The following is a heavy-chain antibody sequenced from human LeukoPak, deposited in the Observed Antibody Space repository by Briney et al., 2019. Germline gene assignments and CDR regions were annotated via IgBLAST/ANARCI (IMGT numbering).Heavy chain of an antibody. CDR3: ARVRQWEILGAFDL. V-gene: IGHV4-34*01. J-gene: IGHJ3*01. CDR2: INHTGST. Sequence: SETLSLTCAVYGESFTTFYWGWIRQTPGKGLEWIGEINHTGSTNYNPSLKSRLSISVDTSKNQFSLKLTSVTAADTAVYYCARVRQWEILGAFDLWGQGTTVTVSS. D-gene: IGHD1-26*01. CDR1: GESFTTFY.